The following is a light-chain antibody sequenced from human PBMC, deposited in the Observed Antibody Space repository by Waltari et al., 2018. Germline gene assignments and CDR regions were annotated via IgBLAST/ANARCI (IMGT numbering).Light chain of an antibody. CDR1: QRISRW. CDR3: QHYHSFSALFT. Sequence: DLQMTQSPSTVSASVGDRVTITCRASQRISRWLAWYQQKPGKAHKLLIHKASSLQSGVPSRFSSSGSGTEFTLTITSLQPDDFATYYCQHYHSFSALFTFGPGTQVDIK. V-gene: IGKV1-5*03. J-gene: IGKJ3*01. CDR2: KAS.